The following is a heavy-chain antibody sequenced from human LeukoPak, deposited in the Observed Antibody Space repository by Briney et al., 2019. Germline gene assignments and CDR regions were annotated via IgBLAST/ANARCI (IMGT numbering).Heavy chain of an antibody. D-gene: IGHD1-1*01. CDR2: ISSSSSTI. J-gene: IGHJ4*02. Sequence: PGGSLRLSCAASGFTSSSYEMNWVRQAPGKGLEWVSYISSSSSTIYYADSVKGRFTISRDNAKNSLYLQMNSLRAEDTAVYYCARGARWIDFWGQGTLVTVSS. CDR1: GFTSSSYE. CDR3: ARGARWIDF. V-gene: IGHV3-48*03.